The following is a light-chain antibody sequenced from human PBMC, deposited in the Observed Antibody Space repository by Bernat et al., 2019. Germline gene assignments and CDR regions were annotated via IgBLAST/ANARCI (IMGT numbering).Light chain of an antibody. CDR3: SSYTSSTTV. J-gene: IGLJ1*01. CDR2: DVS. CDR1: SSDVGGYNS. V-gene: IGLV2-14*03. Sequence: QSALTQPASVSGSPGQSITISCTGTSSDVGGYNSVSWYQQHPGKAPKLMIYDVSNRPSGVSNRFSGSKSGNTASLTISGLQAEDEAEYYCSSYTSSTTVFGTGTKVTVL.